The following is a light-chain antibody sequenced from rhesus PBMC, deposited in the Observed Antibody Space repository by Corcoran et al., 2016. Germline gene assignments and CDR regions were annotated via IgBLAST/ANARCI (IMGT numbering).Light chain of an antibody. J-gene: IGKJ1*01. CDR1: QVISSW. CDR2: KAS. V-gene: IGKV1-21*01. Sequence: DIQMTQSPSSLSASVGDRVTITCRASQVISSWVVWYQQKPGKAPQLLIYKASTLQSGSPARFSGSGSGTDFTLSISILRPEAFASYYWRRYDTAPWTFVQGTKVEIK. CDR3: RRYDTAPWT.